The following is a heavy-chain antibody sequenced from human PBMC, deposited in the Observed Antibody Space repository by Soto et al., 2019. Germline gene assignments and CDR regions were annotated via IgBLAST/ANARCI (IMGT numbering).Heavy chain of an antibody. V-gene: IGHV1-8*01. CDR1: GYTFTSYD. CDR3: AKYCISTSCYYGMDV. J-gene: IGHJ6*02. CDR2: MNPNSGNT. Sequence: QVQLVQSGAEVKKPGASVKVSCKASGYTFTSYDINWVRQATGQGLEWMGWMNPNSGNTGYAQKFQGRVTMTRDTSRXTAYMELSSLRSEDTAVYYCAKYCISTSCYYGMDVWGQGTTVTVSS. D-gene: IGHD2-2*01.